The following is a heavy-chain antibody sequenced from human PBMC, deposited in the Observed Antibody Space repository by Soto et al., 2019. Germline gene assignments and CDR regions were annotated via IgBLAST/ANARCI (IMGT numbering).Heavy chain of an antibody. Sequence: QVQLVQSGAEVKKPGSSVKVSCKASGGTFSSYAISWVRQAPGQGLEWMGGIIPIFGTANYAQKLQGRVTITADESTSTAYMELSSLRSEDTAVYYCARGHDDFWSGYSNYYYYYGMDVWGQGTTVTVSS. J-gene: IGHJ6*02. CDR2: IIPIFGTA. CDR3: ARGHDDFWSGYSNYYYYYGMDV. V-gene: IGHV1-69*01. D-gene: IGHD3-3*01. CDR1: GGTFSSYA.